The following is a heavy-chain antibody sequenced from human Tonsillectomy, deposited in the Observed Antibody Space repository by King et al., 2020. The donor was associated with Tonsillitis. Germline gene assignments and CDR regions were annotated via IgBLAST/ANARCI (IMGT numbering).Heavy chain of an antibody. V-gene: IGHV3-30*18. Sequence: VQLVESGGGVVQPGRSLRLSCAASGFTFSRYGMHWVRQSPGEGLEWVAVIGNDGSVTYYADSVKGRFTLSRDNSENTLYVQMNSLRVEDTAVYYCAKEIKQVAGDWYFDLWGRGTLVIVSS. D-gene: IGHD6-19*01. CDR2: IGNDGSVT. J-gene: IGHJ2*01. CDR1: GFTFSRYG. CDR3: AKEIKQVAGDWYFDL.